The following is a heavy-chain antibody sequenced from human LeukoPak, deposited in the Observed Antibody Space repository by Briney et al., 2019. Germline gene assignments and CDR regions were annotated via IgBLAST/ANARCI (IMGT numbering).Heavy chain of an antibody. J-gene: IGHJ3*02. CDR1: GGSFSGYY. CDR3: ARERPRPDVFDI. Sequence: SETLSLTCAVYGGSFSGYYWSWIRQPPGKGLEWIGEINHSGSTNYNPSLKSRVTISVDTSKNQFSLKLSSVTAADTAVYYCARERPRPDVFDIWGQGTMVTVSS. V-gene: IGHV4-34*01. D-gene: IGHD6-6*01. CDR2: INHSGST.